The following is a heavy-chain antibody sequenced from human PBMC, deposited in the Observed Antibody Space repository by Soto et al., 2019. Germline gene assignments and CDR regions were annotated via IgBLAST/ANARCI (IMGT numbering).Heavy chain of an antibody. Sequence: ASVKFSCKASGYTFTSCAIHCLRQAPGQTLEWMGWINAGNGNTKYSDNFQGRVTITRDTSASTAYTELSSLMFEDTAVYYCAKDFDYDYYALHVSGRRTAVTVSS. CDR3: AKDFDYDYYALHV. CDR2: INAGNGNT. V-gene: IGHV1-3*01. CDR1: GYTFTSCA. J-gene: IGHJ6*02.